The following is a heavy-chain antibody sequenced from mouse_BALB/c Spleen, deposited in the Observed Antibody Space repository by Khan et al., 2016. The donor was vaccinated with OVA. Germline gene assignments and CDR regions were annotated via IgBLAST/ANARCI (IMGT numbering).Heavy chain of an antibody. CDR2: IWSDGST. CDR3: ARQPYYHYNIMDY. Sequence: VQLQESGPGLVAPSQSLSITCTISGFSLTNYGVHWLRQPPGRGLEWLVVIWSDGSTTYNSALKSRLSISKDNSKSQVFLKMISLQTDDTAMYYCARQPYYHYNIMDYWGQGTSVTVSS. D-gene: IGHD2-10*01. CDR1: GFSLTNYG. V-gene: IGHV2-6-1*01. J-gene: IGHJ4*01.